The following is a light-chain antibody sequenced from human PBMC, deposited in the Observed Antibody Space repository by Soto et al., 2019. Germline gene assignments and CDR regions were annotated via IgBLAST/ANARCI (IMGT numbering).Light chain of an antibody. CDR3: QQSYSTPLT. V-gene: IGKV1-39*01. J-gene: IGKJ4*01. CDR2: AAS. CDR1: QSISSY. Sequence: DIHMTQSPSCLSASLGHGFTITCGASQSISSYLNWYQQKPGKAPKLLIYAASSLQSGVPSRFSGSGSGTDFTLTISSLQPEDFATYYCQQSYSTPLTFGGGTKVDIK.